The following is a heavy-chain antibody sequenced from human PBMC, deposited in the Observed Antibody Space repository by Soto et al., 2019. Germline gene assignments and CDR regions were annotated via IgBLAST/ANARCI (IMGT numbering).Heavy chain of an antibody. J-gene: IGHJ5*02. CDR1: GFTFSRYS. CDR3: ARPTCPVCP. D-gene: IGHD3-16*01. Sequence: GASVRLSCAASGFTFSRYSMNWVRQAPGKGLEWVSSIDSYSNFIYYADSVKGRFIISRDNARNTLFLQMSSLRAEDTAVYYCARPTCPVCPWGQGTLVTVSS. V-gene: IGHV3-21*01. CDR2: IDSYSNFI.